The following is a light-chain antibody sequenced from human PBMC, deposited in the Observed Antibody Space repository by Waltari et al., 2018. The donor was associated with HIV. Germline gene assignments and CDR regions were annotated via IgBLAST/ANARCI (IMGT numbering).Light chain of an antibody. CDR2: EVS. V-gene: IGLV2-8*01. J-gene: IGLJ2*01. CDR3: SSYACGRDVL. CDR1: SSDVGGYDY. Sequence: QSALTQPPSASGSPGQSVTISCTGTSSDVGGYDYVSWYQQHPGKAPKLMIYEVSNRPSGVPDRFSGSKSGNTASLTVSGLQVEDEAEYYCSSYACGRDVLFGGGTKLTVL.